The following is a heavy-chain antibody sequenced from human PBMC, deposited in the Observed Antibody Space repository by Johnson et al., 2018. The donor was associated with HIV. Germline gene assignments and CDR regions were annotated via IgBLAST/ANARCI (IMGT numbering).Heavy chain of an antibody. CDR1: GFTFDDYG. V-gene: IGHV3-30*02. CDR3: AKGKKSLPDAFDI. Sequence: QMQLVESGGGVVRPGGSLRLSCAASGFTFDDYGMSWVRQAPGKGLEWVAVIWYDGSNKYYADSVKGRFTISRDNSKNTRYLQMNSLRAEDTAVYYCAKGKKSLPDAFDIWGQGTMVTVSS. J-gene: IGHJ3*02. CDR2: IWYDGSNK.